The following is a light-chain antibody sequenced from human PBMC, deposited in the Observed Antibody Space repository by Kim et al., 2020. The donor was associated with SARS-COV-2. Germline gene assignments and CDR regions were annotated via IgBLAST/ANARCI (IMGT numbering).Light chain of an antibody. CDR2: DAS. CDR3: QQYYNLPLT. Sequence: DIQMTQSPSSLSASVGDRVTIICQASQDINNYLNWYQQKPGKAPKLLIYDASNLETGVPSRFSGSGSGTDFTFTISSLQPEDIATYYCQQYYNLPLTFGGGTKVDIK. CDR1: QDINNY. V-gene: IGKV1-33*01. J-gene: IGKJ4*01.